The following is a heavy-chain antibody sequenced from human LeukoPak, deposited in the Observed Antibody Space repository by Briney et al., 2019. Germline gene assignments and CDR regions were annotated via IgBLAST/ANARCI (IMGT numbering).Heavy chain of an antibody. D-gene: IGHD1-26*01. V-gene: IGHV4-61*02. J-gene: IGHJ4*02. CDR2: IYTSGST. CDR3: ARSYSGTLRHFDY. CDR1: GGSISSSSYY. Sequence: SETLSLTCTVSGGSISSSSYYWSWIRQPAGKGLEWIGRIYTSGSTNYNPSLKSRVTMSVDTSKNQFSLKLSSVTAADTAVYYCARSYSGTLRHFDYWGQGTLVTVSS.